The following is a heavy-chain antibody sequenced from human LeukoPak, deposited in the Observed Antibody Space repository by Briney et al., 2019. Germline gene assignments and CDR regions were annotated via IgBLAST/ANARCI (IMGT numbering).Heavy chain of an antibody. Sequence: GGSLRLSCAASGFTFSSYAMSWVRQAPGKGLEWVAFIRHDGSNKYYADSVKGRFTISRDSSENTLYLQMSSLRPEDTAVYYCAKDVGNDLTGYYNWFDPWGQGTLVTVSS. D-gene: IGHD3-9*01. CDR1: GFTFSSYA. CDR2: IRHDGSNK. V-gene: IGHV3-30*02. J-gene: IGHJ5*02. CDR3: AKDVGNDLTGYYNWFDP.